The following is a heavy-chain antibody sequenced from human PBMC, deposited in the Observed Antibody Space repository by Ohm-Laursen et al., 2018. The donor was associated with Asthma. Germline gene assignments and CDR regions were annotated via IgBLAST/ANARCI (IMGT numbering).Heavy chain of an antibody. CDR3: ARRRDCYGGKCPSPFDY. CDR2: IYYSGST. Sequence: SETLSLTCTVSGGSISSSSYYWGWIRQPPGRGLEWIGSIYYSGSTYYNPSLKSRVTISVDTSKNHFSLKLSSVTAADTAVYYCARRRDCYGGKCPSPFDYWGQGTLVTVSS. CDR1: GGSISSSSYY. J-gene: IGHJ4*02. D-gene: IGHD4-23*01. V-gene: IGHV4-39*01.